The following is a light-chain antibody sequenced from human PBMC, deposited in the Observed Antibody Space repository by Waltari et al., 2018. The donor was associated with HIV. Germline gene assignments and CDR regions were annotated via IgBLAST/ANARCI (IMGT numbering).Light chain of an antibody. CDR3: QQHGSAPT. V-gene: IGKV3-20*01. Sequence: EIVLTRSPGTLSLSPGERATLSCRASQTVSSSYLAWYQQKPGQAPRLLIYGASCRATGIPDRFSGSGSGTDFTLTISRLEPEDFAVYYCQQHGSAPTFGGGTKVEIK. CDR2: GAS. J-gene: IGKJ4*01. CDR1: QTVSSSY.